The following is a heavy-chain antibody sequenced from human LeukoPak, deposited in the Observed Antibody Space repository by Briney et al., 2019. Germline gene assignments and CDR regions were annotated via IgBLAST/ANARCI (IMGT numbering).Heavy chain of an antibody. D-gene: IGHD3-10*01. V-gene: IGHV1-69*04. CDR2: IIPILGIA. CDR3: ARDLDGSGSWNWFDP. CDR1: GGTFSSYA. J-gene: IGHJ5*02. Sequence: SVKVSCKASGGTFSSYAISWVRQAPGQGLEWMGRIIPILGIANYAQKLQGRVTMTTDTSTSTAYMELRSLRSDDTAVYYCARDLDGSGSWNWFDPWGQGTLVTVSS.